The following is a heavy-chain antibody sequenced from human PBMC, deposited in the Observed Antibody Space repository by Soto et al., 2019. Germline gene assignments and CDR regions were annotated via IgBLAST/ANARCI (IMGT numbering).Heavy chain of an antibody. CDR3: AKDLPTYYDFWSGYLGGGDWFDP. CDR2: ISYDGSNK. J-gene: IGHJ5*02. V-gene: IGHV3-30*18. D-gene: IGHD3-3*01. CDR1: GFTFSSYG. Sequence: QVQLVESGGGVVQPGRSLRLSCAASGFTFSSYGMHWVRQAPGKGLEWVAVISYDGSNKYYADSVKGRFTISRDNSKNTVYLQMNSLRAEDTAVYYCAKDLPTYYDFWSGYLGGGDWFDPWGQGTLVTVSS.